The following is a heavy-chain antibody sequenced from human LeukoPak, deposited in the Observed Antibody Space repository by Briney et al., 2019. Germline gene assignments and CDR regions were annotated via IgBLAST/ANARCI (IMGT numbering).Heavy chain of an antibody. CDR2: IIPIFGTA. V-gene: IGHV1-69*01. D-gene: IGHD4-17*01. J-gene: IGHJ6*02. CDR1: GGTFSSYA. CDR3: TRDSRGPIDTVYYYYYGMDV. Sequence: GASVKVSCKASGGTFSSYAISWVRQAPGQGLEWMGGIIPIFGTANYAQKFQGRVTITADESTSTAYMELSSLRSEDTAVYYCTRDSRGPIDTVYYYYYGMDVWGQGTTVTVSS.